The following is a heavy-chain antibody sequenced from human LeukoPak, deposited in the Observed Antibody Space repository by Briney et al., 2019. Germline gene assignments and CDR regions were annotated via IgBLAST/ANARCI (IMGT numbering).Heavy chain of an antibody. CDR3: SASRTGTTVDY. CDR1: GGSISSSSYY. V-gene: IGHV4-39*01. CDR2: IYYSGST. Sequence: SETLSLTCTVSGGSISSSSYYWGWIRQPPGKGLEWIGSIYYSGSTYYNPSLKSRVTISVDTSKNQFSLKLSSVTAADTAVYYCSASRTGTTVDYWGQGTLVTVSS. D-gene: IGHD1-1*01. J-gene: IGHJ4*02.